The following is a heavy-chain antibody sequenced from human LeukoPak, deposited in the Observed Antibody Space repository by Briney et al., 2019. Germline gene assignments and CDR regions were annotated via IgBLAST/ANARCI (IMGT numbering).Heavy chain of an antibody. V-gene: IGHV3-74*01. J-gene: IGHJ4*02. CDR1: GFTFSSCW. D-gene: IGHD2-15*01. Sequence: PGGSLRLSCAASGFTFSSCWMHWVRQVPGKGLVWVSRINNDGSSTSYADSVKGRFTISRDNAKNTLHLQSNSLRAEDTAVYYCARGRGYCSGGSCDSEYYLDYWGQGALVTVSS. CDR3: ARGRGYCSGGSCDSEYYLDY. CDR2: INNDGSST.